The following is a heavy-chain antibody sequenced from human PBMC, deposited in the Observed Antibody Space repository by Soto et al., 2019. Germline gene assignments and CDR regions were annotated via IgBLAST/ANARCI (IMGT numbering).Heavy chain of an antibody. Sequence: EAQLVESGGGLVQPGRSLRLSCAGSGFIFDDFAIHWVRQAPGKGLELVSGISWNSDSIGYAASVTVRFTISRDKAMISVYLQMSIPRVDDTHLYCCTIVGGLFVFWSGLLLFDRWGQGNLVSVPS. CDR2: ISWNSDSI. D-gene: IGHD3-3*01. J-gene: IGHJ4*02. CDR3: TIVGGLFVFWSGLLLFDR. CDR1: GFIFDDFA. V-gene: IGHV3-9*01.